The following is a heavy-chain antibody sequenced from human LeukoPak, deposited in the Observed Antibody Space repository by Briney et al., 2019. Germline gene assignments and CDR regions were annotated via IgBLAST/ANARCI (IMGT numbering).Heavy chain of an antibody. CDR2: IYYSGST. CDR1: GGSISTYY. J-gene: IGHJ4*02. D-gene: IGHD1-26*01. CDR3: ARDLTWEPLDY. V-gene: IGHV4-59*01. Sequence: SETLSLTCTVSGGSISTYYWSWIRQPPGKGLEWIGYIYYSGSTNYNPSLKSRVTISVDTSKNQFSLKLSSVTAADTAVYYCARDLTWEPLDYWGQGTLVTVSS.